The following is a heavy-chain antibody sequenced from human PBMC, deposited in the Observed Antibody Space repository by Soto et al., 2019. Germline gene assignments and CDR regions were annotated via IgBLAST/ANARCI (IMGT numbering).Heavy chain of an antibody. V-gene: IGHV3-33*01. CDR1: GFTFSSYG. Sequence: GGSLRLSCAASGFTFSSYGMHWVRQAPGKGLEWVAVIWYDGSNKDYAVSVKGGFTISRDNSKNTLYLQMNSLRAEDTAVYYCARDRYSSSWTIYYFDYWGQGTLVTVSS. CDR3: ARDRYSSSWTIYYFDY. D-gene: IGHD6-13*01. CDR2: IWYDGSNK. J-gene: IGHJ4*02.